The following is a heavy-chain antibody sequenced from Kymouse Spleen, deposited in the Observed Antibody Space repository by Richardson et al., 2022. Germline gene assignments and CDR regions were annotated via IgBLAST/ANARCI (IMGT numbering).Heavy chain of an antibody. CDR1: GFTVSSNY. V-gene: IGHV3-66*03. Sequence: EVQLVESGGGLIQPGGSLRLSCAASGFTVSSNYMSWVRQAPGKGLEWVSVIYSCGSTYYADSVKGRFTISRDNSKNTLYLQMNSLRAEDTAVYYCARDRYCTNGVCYRPFGELSGYGMDVWGQGTTVTVSS. J-gene: IGHJ6*02. CDR3: ARDRYCTNGVCYRPFGELSGYGMDV. CDR2: IYSCGST. D-gene: IGHD2-8*01.